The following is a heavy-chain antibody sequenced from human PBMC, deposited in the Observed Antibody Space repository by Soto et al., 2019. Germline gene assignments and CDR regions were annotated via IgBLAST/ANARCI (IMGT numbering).Heavy chain of an antibody. CDR1: GYSISSGYY. CDR3: ARVGPVVPYYYDSSPYTFENWFDH. D-gene: IGHD3-22*01. Sequence: QVQLQESGPGLVKASETLSLTCAVSGYSISSGYYWGWLRQPPGKGLEWIGSIYHGGSTYYNPSLESGLTLVIHMNNKYASLILNSLTAADTAVYYCARVGPVVPYYYDSSPYTFENWFDHWGQGTLVTVSS. CDR2: IYHGGST. V-gene: IGHV4-38-2*01. J-gene: IGHJ5*02.